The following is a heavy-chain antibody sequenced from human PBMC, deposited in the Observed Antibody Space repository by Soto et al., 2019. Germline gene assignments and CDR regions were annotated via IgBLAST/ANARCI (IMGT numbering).Heavy chain of an antibody. D-gene: IGHD6-19*01. CDR1: GFTFSSYW. CDR2: IHFDGSTT. V-gene: IGHV3-74*01. J-gene: IGHJ4*02. Sequence: EVQLVESGGGLVQPGGSLRLSCAASGFTFSSYWMHWVRQVPGKGLVWVSRIHFDGSTTHYADSVKGRFTISRDNAKNTLSLQMYSLGAEDTAVYYCARDAYISGYYQFDYWGQGTLVTVSS. CDR3: ARDAYISGYYQFDY.